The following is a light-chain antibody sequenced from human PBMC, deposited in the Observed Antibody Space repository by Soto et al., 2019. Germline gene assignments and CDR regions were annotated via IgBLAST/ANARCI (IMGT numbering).Light chain of an antibody. CDR2: GAS. J-gene: IGKJ1*01. Sequence: EIVLTQSPGTLSLSPGERATLSCRASQGVTPAYLAWYQHKPGQAPRLLIYGASNRATGIPDRFSGSGSGTDFTLTISRLEPEDSATYYCLQAGAFPLTLGQGTSVEIK. V-gene: IGKV3-20*01. CDR3: LQAGAFPLT. CDR1: QGVTPAY.